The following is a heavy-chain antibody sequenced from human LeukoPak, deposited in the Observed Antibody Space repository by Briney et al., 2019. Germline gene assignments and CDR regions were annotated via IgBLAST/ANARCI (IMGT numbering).Heavy chain of an antibody. CDR3: ARDSSSITIFGVVTPRSNWFDP. D-gene: IGHD3-3*01. V-gene: IGHV4-4*07. CDR2: IHSTGNR. Sequence: SETLPLTCTVSGGSITNYFWTWIRQPAGKGLEWVGRIHSTGNRHYNPSLKSRVTISVDTSKNQFSLKLSSVTAADTAVYYCARDSSSITIFGVVTPRSNWFDPWGQGTLVTVSS. J-gene: IGHJ5*02. CDR1: GGSITNYF.